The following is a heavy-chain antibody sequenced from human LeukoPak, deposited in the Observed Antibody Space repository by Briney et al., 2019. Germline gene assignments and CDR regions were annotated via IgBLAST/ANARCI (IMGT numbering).Heavy chain of an antibody. CDR3: AHTLTLPAANAFDI. CDR1: GFSLTTSGVG. CDR2: FFWHGEK. J-gene: IGHJ3*02. Sequence: SGPTLVHPTPPLTLTCSFAGFSLTTSGVGVSWIRQPPEKALEWLALFFWHGEKRYSPSLQSRLTITKDTSKNQVVLTMTNVDPVDTATYYCAHTLTLPAANAFDIWGQGTLVTVSS. D-gene: IGHD2-2*01. V-gene: IGHV2-5*01.